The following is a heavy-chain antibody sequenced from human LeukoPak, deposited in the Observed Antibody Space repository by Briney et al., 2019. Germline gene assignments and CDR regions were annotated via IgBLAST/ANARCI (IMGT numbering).Heavy chain of an antibody. V-gene: IGHV3-21*01. D-gene: IGHD3-22*01. CDR2: ISSSSYI. J-gene: IGHJ4*02. CDR1: GFTFSSYS. CDR3: ARDYYDSSGSPGIDY. Sequence: GGSLRLSCAASGFTFSSYSMNWVRQAPGKGLEWVSSISSSSYIYYADSVKGRFTISRDNAKNSLYLQMNSLRAEDTAVYYCARDYYDSSGSPGIDYWGQGTLVTVSS.